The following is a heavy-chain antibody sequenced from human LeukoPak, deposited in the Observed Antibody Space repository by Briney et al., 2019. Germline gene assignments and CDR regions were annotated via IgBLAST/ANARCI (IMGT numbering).Heavy chain of an antibody. CDR1: GGYISADY. Sequence: SETLSLTCAVSGGYISADYWIWIRQPPGTGLEWIGYISYSGNTNYNPSLKSRVTISVDTSKNQFSLKLSSATAVDTAVYYCARTHCSSTSCHFDYWGQGTLVTVSS. D-gene: IGHD2-2*01. CDR2: ISYSGNT. CDR3: ARTHCSSTSCHFDY. J-gene: IGHJ4*02. V-gene: IGHV4-59*12.